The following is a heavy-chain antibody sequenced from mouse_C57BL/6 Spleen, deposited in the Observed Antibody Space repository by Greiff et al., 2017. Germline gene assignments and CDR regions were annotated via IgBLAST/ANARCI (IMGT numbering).Heavy chain of an antibody. V-gene: IGHV1-20*01. D-gene: IGHD1-1*01. J-gene: IGHJ3*01. CDR1: GYSFTGYF. CDR3: ARDYYGSSSFAY. CDR2: INPYNGDT. Sequence: EVKLVESGPELVKPGDSVKISCKASGYSFTGYFMNWVMQSHGKSLEWIGRINPYNGDTFYNQKFKGKATLTVDKSSSTAHMELRSLTSEDSAVYYCARDYYGSSSFAYWGQGTLVTVSA.